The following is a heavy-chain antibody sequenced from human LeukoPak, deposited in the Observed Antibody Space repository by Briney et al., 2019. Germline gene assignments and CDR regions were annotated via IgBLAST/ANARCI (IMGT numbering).Heavy chain of an antibody. Sequence: SVKVSCKASGGTFSSYAISWVRQAPGQGLAWMGRIIPILGIANYAQKFQGRVTITADKSTSTAYMELSSLRSEDTAVYYCARIGPHCSGGSCYFYWGQGTLVTVSS. V-gene: IGHV1-69*04. CDR2: IIPILGIA. CDR3: ARIGPHCSGGSCYFY. D-gene: IGHD2-15*01. CDR1: GGTFSSYA. J-gene: IGHJ4*02.